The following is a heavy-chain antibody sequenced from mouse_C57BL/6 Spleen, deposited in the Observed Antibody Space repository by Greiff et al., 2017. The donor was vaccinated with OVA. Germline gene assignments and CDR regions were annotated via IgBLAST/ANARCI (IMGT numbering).Heavy chain of an antibody. CDR1: GFTFSSYA. J-gene: IGHJ2*01. D-gene: IGHD1-1*01. Sequence: EVLLVESGGGLVKPGGSLKLSCAASGFTFSSYAMSWVRQTPEKRLEWVATISDGGSYTYYPDNVKGRFPISRDNAKNNLYLQMSQLKSEDTAMYYCARDWDYGSRPFDYWGQGTTLTVSS. CDR3: ARDWDYGSRPFDY. V-gene: IGHV5-4*01. CDR2: ISDGGSYT.